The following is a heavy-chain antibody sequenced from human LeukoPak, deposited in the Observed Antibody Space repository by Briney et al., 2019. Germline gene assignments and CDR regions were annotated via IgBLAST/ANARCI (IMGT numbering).Heavy chain of an antibody. J-gene: IGHJ3*02. V-gene: IGHV4-59*01. CDR1: GGSMTGYY. Sequence: PSETLSLTCTISGGSMTGYYWSWIWQPPGKGLEWIGYIYYSGSTNYNPSLKSRVTISIDTSKNQFSLKLSSVTAADTAVYYCARFENAFDIWGQGTMVTVSS. CDR2: IYYSGST. CDR3: ARFENAFDI.